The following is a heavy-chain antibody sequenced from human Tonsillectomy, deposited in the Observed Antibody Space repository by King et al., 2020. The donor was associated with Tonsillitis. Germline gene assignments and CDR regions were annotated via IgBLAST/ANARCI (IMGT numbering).Heavy chain of an antibody. CDR1: GFTFSSYG. CDR2: VSYDGSNK. Sequence: VQLVESGGGVVQPGRSLRLSCAASGFTFSSYGMHWVRQAPGKGLEWVAVVSYDGSNKYYADSVKGRFTISRDNSKNTLYLQMNSLRAEDTAVYYCATVCHLFDSCGQRTLGSVSS. CDR3: ATVCHLFDS. J-gene: IGHJ4*02. V-gene: IGHV3-30*03.